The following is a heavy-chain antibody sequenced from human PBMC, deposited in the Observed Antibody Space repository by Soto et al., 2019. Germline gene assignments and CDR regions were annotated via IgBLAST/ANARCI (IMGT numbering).Heavy chain of an antibody. CDR1: GGSISSSSYY. V-gene: IGHV4-39*01. CDR2: IYYSGST. Sequence: QLQLQESGPGLVKPSETLSLTCTVSGGSISSSSYYWGWIRQPPGKGLEWIGSIYYSGSTYYNPSLKSRVTISVDTSKNQFSLKLSSVTAADTAVYYCARHPPMVRGVIHTPFDYWGQGTLVTVSS. CDR3: ARHPPMVRGVIHTPFDY. D-gene: IGHD3-10*01. J-gene: IGHJ4*02.